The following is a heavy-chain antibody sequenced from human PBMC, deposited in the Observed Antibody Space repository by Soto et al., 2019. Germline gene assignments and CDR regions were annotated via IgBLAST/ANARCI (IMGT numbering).Heavy chain of an antibody. CDR3: AYGGSYDGYFDF. CDR2: IYYSGST. Sequence: PSETLSLTCTISGASIRNYYWSWVRQPPGKGLEWIGYIYYSGSTNYNPSLKSRVTMSVDTSKRQFSLKLSSVTAADTAVYYCAYGGSYDGYFDFWGQGALVTVSS. V-gene: IGHV4-59*01. CDR1: GASIRNYY. J-gene: IGHJ4*02. D-gene: IGHD1-26*01.